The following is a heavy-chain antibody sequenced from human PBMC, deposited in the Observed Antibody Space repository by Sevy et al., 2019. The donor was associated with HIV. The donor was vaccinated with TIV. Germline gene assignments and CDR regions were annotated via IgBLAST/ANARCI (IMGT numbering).Heavy chain of an antibody. D-gene: IGHD2-2*01. J-gene: IGHJ4*02. CDR3: ATETYCSSTTCPGSFDY. Sequence: GGSLRLSLEVSEFIFNNAWISWVRQAPGKGLEGVGRIKTKTDGGTTDYAAPVKGRFTISRDDSKNTLYLQMNSLKIEDTAVYYCATETYCSSTTCPGSFDYWGQGTLVTVSS. CDR1: EFIFNNAW. CDR2: IKTKTDGGTT. V-gene: IGHV3-15*01.